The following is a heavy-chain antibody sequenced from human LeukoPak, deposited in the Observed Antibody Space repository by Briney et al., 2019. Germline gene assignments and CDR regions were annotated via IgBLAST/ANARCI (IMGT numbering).Heavy chain of an antibody. J-gene: IGHJ6*03. CDR2: IKSKTDGGTT. CDR1: GFTFSNAW. V-gene: IGHV3-15*01. D-gene: IGHD1-26*01. CDR3: TTLQSGSYYYYYYMDV. Sequence: GGSLRLSCAASGFTFSNAWMSWVRQAPGKGLEWVGRIKSKTDGGTTDYAAPVKGRFTISRDDSKNTLYLQMNSLKTEDTAVYYCTTLQSGSYYYYYYMDVWGKGTTVTVSS.